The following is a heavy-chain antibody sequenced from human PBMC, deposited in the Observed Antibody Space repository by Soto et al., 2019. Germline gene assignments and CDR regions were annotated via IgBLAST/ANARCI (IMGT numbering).Heavy chain of an antibody. Sequence: SETLSLTCTVSGGSISSGDYYWSWIRQPPGKGLEWIGYIYYSGSTYYNPSLKSRVTISVDTSKNQFSLKLSSVTAADTAVYYCARAFQADYRENWFDPWGQGTLVT. CDR1: GGSISSGDYY. J-gene: IGHJ5*02. V-gene: IGHV4-30-4*01. CDR2: IYYSGST. D-gene: IGHD4-4*01. CDR3: ARAFQADYRENWFDP.